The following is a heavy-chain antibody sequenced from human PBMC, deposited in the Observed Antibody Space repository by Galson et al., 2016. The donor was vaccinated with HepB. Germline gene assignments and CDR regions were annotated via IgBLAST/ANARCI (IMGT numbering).Heavy chain of an antibody. Sequence: SLRLSCAGSGYSSGFPFRSFWMHWVRQVPGKGLEWVSRISNDGITTSYADSVKGRFTVSRDDAKNTLYLGMNSVKDDDTAMYFCASGSSWGPLQFWGPGILVTVSS. D-gene: IGHD2-2*01. CDR2: ISNDGITT. J-gene: IGHJ4*02. V-gene: IGHV3-74*01. CDR1: GFPFRSFW. CDR3: ASGSSWGPLQF.